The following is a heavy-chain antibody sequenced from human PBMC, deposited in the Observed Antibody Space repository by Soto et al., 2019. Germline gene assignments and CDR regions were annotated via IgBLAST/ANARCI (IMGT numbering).Heavy chain of an antibody. CDR1: GFTFSSYA. Sequence: QVQLVESGGGVVQPGRSLRLSCAASGFTFSSYAMHWVRQAPGKGLEWVAVISYDGSNKYYADSVKGRFTISRDNSKNTLYLQMSSLRAEDTGVYYCARDPFWGTAMVRWYFDLWGRGTLVTVSS. V-gene: IGHV3-30-3*01. J-gene: IGHJ2*01. CDR2: ISYDGSNK. CDR3: ARDPFWGTAMVRWYFDL. D-gene: IGHD5-18*01.